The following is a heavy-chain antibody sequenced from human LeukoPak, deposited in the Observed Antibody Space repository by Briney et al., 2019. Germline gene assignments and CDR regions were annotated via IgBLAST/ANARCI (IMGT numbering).Heavy chain of an antibody. CDR2: IAYDGSNK. V-gene: IGHV3-30-3*01. CDR3: ARDSTTVTTSTYYYYYGMDV. J-gene: IGHJ6*02. D-gene: IGHD4-11*01. Sequence: GGSLRLSCAASGFTFSSYAMHWVRQAAGKGLEGVAGIAYDGSNKYYADSVKGPFTISRDNYKNTLYLQMNSLRAEHTAVYHCARDSTTVTTSTYYYYYGMDVWGQGTTVTVSS. CDR1: GFTFSSYA.